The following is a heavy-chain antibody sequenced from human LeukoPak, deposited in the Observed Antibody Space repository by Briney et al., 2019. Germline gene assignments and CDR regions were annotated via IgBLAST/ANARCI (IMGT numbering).Heavy chain of an antibody. Sequence: GGSLRLSCTASGFTFGDYAMSWVRQAPGKGLEWVGFIRSKAYGGTTEYAASVKGRFTISRDDSKSIAYLQMNSLKTEDTAVYYCTRPWTEYSSSLSFDYWGQGTLVTVSS. D-gene: IGHD6-6*01. J-gene: IGHJ4*02. CDR3: TRPWTEYSSSLSFDY. V-gene: IGHV3-49*04. CDR1: GFTFGDYA. CDR2: IRSKAYGGTT.